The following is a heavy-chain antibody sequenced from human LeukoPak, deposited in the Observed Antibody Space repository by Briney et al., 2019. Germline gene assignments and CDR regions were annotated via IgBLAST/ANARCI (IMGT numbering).Heavy chain of an antibody. V-gene: IGHV3-48*03. D-gene: IGHD6-19*01. CDR3: ARIYSSGSRYYFDY. CDR2: ISSSGSTL. Sequence: QTGGSLRLSCAASGFTFSSYEMNWVRQAPGKGLEWGSYISSSGSTLYYADSVKGRFTISRDNAKNSLYLQMNSLRAEDTALYYCARIYSSGSRYYFDYRGQGTLVTVSS. CDR1: GFTFSSYE. J-gene: IGHJ4*02.